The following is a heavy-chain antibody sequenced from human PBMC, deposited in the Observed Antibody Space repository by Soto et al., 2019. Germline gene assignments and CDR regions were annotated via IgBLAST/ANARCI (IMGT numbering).Heavy chain of an antibody. CDR3: ARFVVVTAIPNYCYYGMDV. CDR1: GGTFSSYV. D-gene: IGHD2-21*02. J-gene: IGHJ6*02. Sequence: QVPLVQSGAEVKKPGSSVKVSCKASGGTFSSYVISWVRQAPGQGLEWMGGIIPIFGTANYAQKFQGRVTITADESTSTAYMELSSLRSEDTAVYYCARFVVVTAIPNYCYYGMDVWGQGTTVTVSS. V-gene: IGHV1-69*01. CDR2: IIPIFGTA.